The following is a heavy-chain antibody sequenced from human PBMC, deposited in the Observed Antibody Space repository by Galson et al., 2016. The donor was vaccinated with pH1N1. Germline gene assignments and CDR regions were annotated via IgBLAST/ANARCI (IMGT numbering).Heavy chain of an antibody. CDR1: GGSISSYY. V-gene: IGHV4-4*07. CDR3: ARVFPPLPAASISMLRGVMRSYHYHMDV. J-gene: IGHJ6*03. Sequence: SKTLSLTCTVSGGSISSYYWKWIRQPAGKGLEWIGRIDASGNTKYNPSLESRVIMSVDTSKKQFSLRLRSVTAADTAVYYCARVFPPLPAASISMLRGVMRSYHYHMDVWGKGTAVTVSS. CDR2: IDASGNT. D-gene: IGHD3-10*01.